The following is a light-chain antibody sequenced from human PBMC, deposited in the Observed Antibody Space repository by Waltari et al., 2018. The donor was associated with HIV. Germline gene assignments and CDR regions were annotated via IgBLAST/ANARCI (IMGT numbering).Light chain of an antibody. J-gene: IGKJ2*01. V-gene: IGKV1-5*03. CDR1: REINNW. Sequence: DIQMTQSPSTLSASVGGRVIIRCRASREINNWLAWYQQKPGKAPRRRMYKVSILESGVPSMFSGRGSGTEFTLTIHNLQPEDFATYYCHQYSNSSPYTFGPGTKL. CDR2: KVS. CDR3: HQYSNSSPYT.